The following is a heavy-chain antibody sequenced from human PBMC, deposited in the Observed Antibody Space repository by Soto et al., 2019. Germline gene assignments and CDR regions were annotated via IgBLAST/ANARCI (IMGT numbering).Heavy chain of an antibody. CDR1: GGSFSGYY. D-gene: IGHD6-19*01. V-gene: IGHV4-34*01. CDR2: INHSGST. CDR3: ARVAQSGIAVAGTRPDAFDI. Sequence: QVQLQQWGAGLLKPSETLSLTCAVYGGSFSGYYWSWIRQPPGKGLEWIGEINHSGSTNYNPSLKSRVTISVDTSKNQFSLKLSSVTAADTAVYYCARVAQSGIAVAGTRPDAFDIWGQGTMVTVSS. J-gene: IGHJ3*02.